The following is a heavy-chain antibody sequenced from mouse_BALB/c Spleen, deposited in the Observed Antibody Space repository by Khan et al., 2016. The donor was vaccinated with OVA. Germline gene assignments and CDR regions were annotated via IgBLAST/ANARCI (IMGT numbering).Heavy chain of an antibody. J-gene: IGHJ3*01. Sequence: VPLQQSGPELVKPGASVNISCKASGYSFTSYYMHWVKQSHGKSLEWIGYIDPFNGGTVYTQKFKGKATLPVDKSSSTAYMHLSSLTSEDSAVYYCARGAFGYWGQGTPVTVSA. CDR3: ARGAFGY. V-gene: IGHV1S135*01. CDR2: IDPFNGGT. CDR1: GYSFTSYY.